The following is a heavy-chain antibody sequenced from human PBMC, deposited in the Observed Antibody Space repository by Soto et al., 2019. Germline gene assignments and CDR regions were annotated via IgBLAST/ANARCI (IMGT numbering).Heavy chain of an antibody. CDR1: GYTFTSYA. CDR2: ISAYNGNT. Sequence: ASVKVSCTASGYTFTSYAMHWVRQAPGQGLEWMGWISAYNGNTNYAQKLQGRVTMTTDTSTSTAYMELRSLRSDDTAVYYCARLVDAAAGIDYWGQGTLVTAPQ. D-gene: IGHD6-13*01. CDR3: ARLVDAAAGIDY. V-gene: IGHV1-18*01. J-gene: IGHJ4*02.